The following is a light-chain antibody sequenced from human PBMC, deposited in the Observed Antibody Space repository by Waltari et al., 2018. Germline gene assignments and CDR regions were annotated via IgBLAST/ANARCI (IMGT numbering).Light chain of an antibody. CDR1: QSLVSSDGNTY. J-gene: IGKJ1*01. Sequence: DVVMTQSPLSLPVTLGQPASISCTSSQSLVSSDGNTYFNWFQQRPGQSPRRLLYKVFNRDSGVPRTVSGSGSGTTFTLGISRVEAEDVGIYSCMQGPHRPWTFGQGTRVEIK. CDR2: KVF. V-gene: IGKV2-30*01. CDR3: MQGPHRPWT.